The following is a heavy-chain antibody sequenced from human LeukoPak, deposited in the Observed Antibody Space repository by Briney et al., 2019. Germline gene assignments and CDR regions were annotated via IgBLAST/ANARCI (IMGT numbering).Heavy chain of an antibody. CDR3: ATRSFYYGMDV. J-gene: IGHJ6*02. Sequence: GGSLRLSCAVSGFSSGSSALGWVRQAPGKGLEWVSSISGSGSYTYYADSVKGRFTISRDNSKNTVYLQMNSPRDEDTAVYYCATRSFYYGMDVWGQGTTVTVSS. CDR1: GFSSGSSA. V-gene: IGHV3-23*01. CDR2: ISGSGSYT.